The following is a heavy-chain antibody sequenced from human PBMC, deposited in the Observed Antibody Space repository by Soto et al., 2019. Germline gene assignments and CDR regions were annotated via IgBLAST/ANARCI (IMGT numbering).Heavy chain of an antibody. J-gene: IGHJ6*03. D-gene: IGHD3-3*01. CDR2: IYYSGST. CDR3: TRGLSVRWSGYYDYYYYMGV. V-gene: IGHV4-59*01. Sequence: PSETLSLTCTVSGGSISSYYWSWIRQPPGKGLEWIGYIYYSGSTNYNPSLKSRVTISVDTSKNQFSLKLSSVTAADTAVYYCTRGLSVRWSGYYDYYYYMGVWGKGTTVTVSS. CDR1: GGSISSYY.